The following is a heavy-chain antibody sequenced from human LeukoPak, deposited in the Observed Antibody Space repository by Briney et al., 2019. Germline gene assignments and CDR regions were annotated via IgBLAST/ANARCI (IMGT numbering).Heavy chain of an antibody. D-gene: IGHD2-8*01. CDR2: INWNGGST. CDR3: ARGNGRDVDFDY. Sequence: PGGSLRLSCAASGFTFDDYGMSWVRQAPGKGLEWVSGINWNGGSTYYADSVKGRFTISRDNSKNTLYLQMNSLKAEDTAVYYCARGNGRDVDFDYWGQGTLVTVSS. CDR1: GFTFDDYG. V-gene: IGHV3-20*04. J-gene: IGHJ4*02.